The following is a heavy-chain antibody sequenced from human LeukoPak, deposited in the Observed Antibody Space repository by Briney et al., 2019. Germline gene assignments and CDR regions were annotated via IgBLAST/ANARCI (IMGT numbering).Heavy chain of an antibody. J-gene: IGHJ4*02. CDR1: GFTFSSYA. Sequence: GRSLRLSCAASGFTFSSYAMHWVRQAPGKGLEWVAVISYDGSNKYYADSVKGRFTISSDNSKNTLYLQMNSLRAEDTAVYYCARSEYQRLFYFDYWGRGTLVTVSS. D-gene: IGHD2-2*01. V-gene: IGHV3-30*04. CDR2: ISYDGSNK. CDR3: ARSEYQRLFYFDY.